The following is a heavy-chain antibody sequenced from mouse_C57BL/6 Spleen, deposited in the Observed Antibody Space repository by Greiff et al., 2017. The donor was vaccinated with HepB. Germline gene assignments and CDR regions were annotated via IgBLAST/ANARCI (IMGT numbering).Heavy chain of an antibody. J-gene: IGHJ1*03. Sequence: QVQLQQSGAELVRPGASVKLSCKASGYTFTDYYINWVKQRPGQGLEWIARIYPGSGNTYYNEKFKGKATLTAEKSSSTAYMQLSSLTSEDSAVYFCARGYGNYVWYFDVWGTGTTVTVSS. V-gene: IGHV1-76*01. CDR1: GYTFTDYY. CDR3: ARGYGNYVWYFDV. D-gene: IGHD2-10*02. CDR2: IYPGSGNT.